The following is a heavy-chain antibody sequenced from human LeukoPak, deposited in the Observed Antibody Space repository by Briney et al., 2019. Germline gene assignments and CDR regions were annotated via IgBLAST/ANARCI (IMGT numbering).Heavy chain of an antibody. Sequence: SETLSLTCTVSGGSISSSSYYWAWIRQPPGKGLEWIGSIYYTGSTYYNPSLKSRVTISVDTSKNQFSLKLGSVTAADTAVYYCARRSLMSNSGWVPWGQGTLVTVSS. J-gene: IGHJ5*02. V-gene: IGHV4-39*01. CDR2: IYYTGST. D-gene: IGHD6-19*01. CDR1: GGSISSSSYY. CDR3: ARRSLMSNSGWVP.